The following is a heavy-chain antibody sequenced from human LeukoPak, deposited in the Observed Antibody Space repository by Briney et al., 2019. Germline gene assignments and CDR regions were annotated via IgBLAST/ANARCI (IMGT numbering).Heavy chain of an antibody. CDR1: GGSISSYY. Sequence: PSETLSLTCTVSGGSISSYYWSWIRQPPGKGLEWIGYIYYSGSTNYNPSLKSRVTISVDTSKNQFSLKLSSVTAADTAVYYCARVGRRDGYTIDYWGQGTLVTVSS. CDR2: IYYSGST. V-gene: IGHV4-59*01. D-gene: IGHD5-24*01. CDR3: ARVGRRDGYTIDY. J-gene: IGHJ4*02.